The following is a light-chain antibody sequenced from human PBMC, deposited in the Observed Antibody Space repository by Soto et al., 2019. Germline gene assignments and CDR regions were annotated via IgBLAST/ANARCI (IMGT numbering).Light chain of an antibody. CDR3: QQYGVSPRT. CDR1: ESLITKA. V-gene: IGKV3-20*01. CDR2: GAF. J-gene: IGKJ3*01. Sequence: EIVLTQSPGTLSLSPGETATVSCRATESLITKALAWYQQKPGQAPRLLIYGAFTRDAAIPDRFNGSGSGTDFALTISRLELEDSAVYYCQQYGVSPRTFGPGTKVDIK.